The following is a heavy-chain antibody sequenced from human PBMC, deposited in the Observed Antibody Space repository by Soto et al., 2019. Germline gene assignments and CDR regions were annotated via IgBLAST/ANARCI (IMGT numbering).Heavy chain of an antibody. CDR2: ISSSSSYI. V-gene: IGHV3-21*01. Sequence: EVQLVESGGGLVKPGGSLRLSCAASGFTFSSYSMNWVRQAPGKGLEWVSSISSSSSYIYYADSVKGRFTISRDNAKNSLYLQMNSLRAEDTAVYYCARAAGNGWYYFDYWGQGTLVTVSS. CDR1: GFTFSSYS. CDR3: ARAAGNGWYYFDY. D-gene: IGHD6-19*01. J-gene: IGHJ4*02.